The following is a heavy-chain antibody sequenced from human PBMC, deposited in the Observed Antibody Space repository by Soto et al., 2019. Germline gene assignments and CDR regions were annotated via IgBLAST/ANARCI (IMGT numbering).Heavy chain of an antibody. D-gene: IGHD3-16*02. CDR2: IIPIFGTA. CDR1: GGTFSSYA. CDR3: ATGPRYDYVWGSYRPDGGDDAFAI. Sequence: QVQLVQSGAEVKKPGSSVKVSCKASGGTFSSYAISWVRQAPGQGLEWMGGIIPIFGTANYAQKFQGRVTITADESTSTAYMELSSLRSEDTAVYYCATGPRYDYVWGSYRPDGGDDAFAIWGQGTMVTVSS. V-gene: IGHV1-69*01. J-gene: IGHJ3*02.